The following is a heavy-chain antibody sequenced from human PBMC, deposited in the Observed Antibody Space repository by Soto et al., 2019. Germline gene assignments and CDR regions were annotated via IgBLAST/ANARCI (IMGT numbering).Heavy chain of an antibody. CDR3: AREGPNTAMNY. CDR1: GFTFSSYA. CDR2: ISYDGSNK. Sequence: GGSLRLSCAASGFTFSSYAMHWVRQAPGKGLEWVAVISYDGSNKYYADSVKGRFTISRDNSKNTLYLQMNSLRAEDTAVYYCAREGPNTAMNYWGQGTLVTVSS. D-gene: IGHD5-18*01. J-gene: IGHJ4*02. V-gene: IGHV3-30*04.